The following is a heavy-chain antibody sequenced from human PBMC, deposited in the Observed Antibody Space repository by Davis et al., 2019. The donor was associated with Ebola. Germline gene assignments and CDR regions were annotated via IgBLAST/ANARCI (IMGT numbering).Heavy chain of an antibody. CDR1: GFTFSNNA. CDR3: AVRVGATGG. J-gene: IGHJ4*02. V-gene: IGHV3-23*01. Sequence: GESLKISCAASGFTFSNNALSWVRQAPGEGLEWVSAISGSGDSTYYADSVKGRFTISRDNSKNTLYLQMNSLRAEDTAVYYCAVRVGATGGWGQGTLVTVSS. CDR2: ISGSGDST. D-gene: IGHD1-26*01.